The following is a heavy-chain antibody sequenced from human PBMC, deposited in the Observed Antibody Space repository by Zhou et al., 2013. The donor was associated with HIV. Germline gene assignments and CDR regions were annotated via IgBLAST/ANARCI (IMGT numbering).Heavy chain of an antibody. J-gene: IGHJ3*02. CDR1: GYAFTSYY. V-gene: IGHV1-46*03. CDR3: NRGMQQWVNDAFDI. Sequence: QVQLLQSGAEVKKPGASVNISCEASGYAFTSYYIHWVRQAPGQGLEWLGLINPGIGSTYYAEKFQGRVTMTRDTSTNTVNMQLGTLTSEDTAVYYCNRGMQQWVNDAFDIWGQGTMVTVSS. D-gene: IGHD6-13*01. CDR2: INPGIGST.